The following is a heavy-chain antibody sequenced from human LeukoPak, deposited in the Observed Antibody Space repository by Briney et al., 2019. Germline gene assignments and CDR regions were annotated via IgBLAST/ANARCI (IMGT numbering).Heavy chain of an antibody. J-gene: IGHJ3*02. CDR1: GGSISSGGYS. CDR3: ARAKGYMRPDAFDI. V-gene: IGHV4-30-2*01. CDR2: IYHSGST. Sequence: SETLSLTCAVSGGSISSGGYSWSWIRQPPGKGLEWIGYIYHSGSTYCNPSLKSRVTISVDRSKNQFSLKLSSVTAADTAVYYCARAKGYMRPDAFDIWGQGTMVTVSS. D-gene: IGHD6-13*01.